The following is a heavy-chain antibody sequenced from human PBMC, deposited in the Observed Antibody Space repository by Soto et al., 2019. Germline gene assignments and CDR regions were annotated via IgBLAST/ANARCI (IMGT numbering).Heavy chain of an antibody. CDR3: ACTRETYGGFY. V-gene: IGHV4-59*01. CDR1: GGSINTYY. J-gene: IGHJ4*02. D-gene: IGHD4-17*01. CDR2: IYYSGNT. Sequence: SETLSLTCTVSGGSINTYYWTWIRQPPGKGLEWIGYIYYSGNTNSNPSLKSRVTISLDTSENQFSLNLTSVTAADTAVYYCACTRETYGGFYWGQGTLVTVS.